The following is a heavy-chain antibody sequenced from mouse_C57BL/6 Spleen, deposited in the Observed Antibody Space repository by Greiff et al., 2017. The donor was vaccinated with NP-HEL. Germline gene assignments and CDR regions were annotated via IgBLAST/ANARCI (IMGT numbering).Heavy chain of an antibody. Sequence: EVKLMESGGGLVKPGGSLKLSCAASGFTFSDYGMHWVRQAPEKGLEWVAYISSGSSTIYYADTVKGRFTISRDNAKNTLFLQMTSLRSEDTAMYYCARTGGNYWYFDVWGTGTTVTVSS. CDR3: ARTGGNYWYFDV. J-gene: IGHJ1*03. CDR2: ISSGSSTI. CDR1: GFTFSDYG. D-gene: IGHD2-1*01. V-gene: IGHV5-17*01.